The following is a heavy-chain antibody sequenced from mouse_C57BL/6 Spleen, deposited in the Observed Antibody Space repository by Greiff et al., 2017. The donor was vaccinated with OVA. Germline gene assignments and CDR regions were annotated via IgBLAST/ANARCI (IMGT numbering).Heavy chain of an antibody. CDR3: ARCLHWYFDV. J-gene: IGHJ1*03. Sequence: VKLQQPGAELVKPGASVKMSCKASGYTFTSYWITWVKQRPGQGLEWIGDIYPGSGSTNYNEKFKSKATLTVDTSSSTAYMQLSSLTSEDSAVYYCARCLHWYFDVWGTGTTVTVSS. CDR1: GYTFTSYW. V-gene: IGHV1-55*01. CDR2: IYPGSGST.